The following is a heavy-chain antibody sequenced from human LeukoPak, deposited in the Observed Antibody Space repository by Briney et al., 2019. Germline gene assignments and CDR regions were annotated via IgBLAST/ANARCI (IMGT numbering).Heavy chain of an antibody. CDR1: GFTFSSYE. V-gene: IGHV3-48*03. CDR3: ARDLNSYAYYDYFDY. D-gene: IGHD5-18*01. Sequence: GGSLRLSCAASGFTFSSYEMNWVRQAPGKGLEWVSYISSSGSTIYYADSVKGRFTISRDNAKNSLYLQMNSLRAEDTAVYYCARDLNSYAYYDYFDYWGQGTLVTVSS. CDR2: ISSSGSTI. J-gene: IGHJ4*02.